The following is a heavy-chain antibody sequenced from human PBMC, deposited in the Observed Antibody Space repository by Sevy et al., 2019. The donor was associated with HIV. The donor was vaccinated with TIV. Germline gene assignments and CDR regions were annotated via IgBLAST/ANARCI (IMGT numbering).Heavy chain of an antibody. CDR3: ARDLPPSATTVAHFDY. J-gene: IGHJ4*02. D-gene: IGHD4-17*01. V-gene: IGHV3-48*03. CDR1: GFTFSSYE. CDR2: ISNSGSTI. Sequence: GESLKISCAASGFTFSSYEMNWVRQAPAKGLEWVSYISNSGSTIYYSDSVKGRFTISRDNAKNSLYLQMNSLRVEDTAVYYCARDLPPSATTVAHFDYWGRGTLVTVSS.